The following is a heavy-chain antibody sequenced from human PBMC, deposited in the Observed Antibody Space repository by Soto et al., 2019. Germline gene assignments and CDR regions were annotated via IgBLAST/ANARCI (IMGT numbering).Heavy chain of an antibody. CDR2: IYTGDGT. CDR1: GFTVSSNY. J-gene: IGHJ4*02. CDR3: ARGQLLAVR. Sequence: EVQLVESGGGLVQPGGTLRLSCAASGFTVSSNYMSWVRQAPGKGLEWVSVIYTGDGTYYADSVKGRFTISRDNSKNTLYLQMNSLRAEDTAVYYCARGQLLAVRWGQGTLVTVSS. V-gene: IGHV3-66*01. D-gene: IGHD3-3*02.